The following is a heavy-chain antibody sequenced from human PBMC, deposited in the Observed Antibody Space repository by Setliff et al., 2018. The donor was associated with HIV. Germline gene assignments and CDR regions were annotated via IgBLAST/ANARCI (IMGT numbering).Heavy chain of an antibody. D-gene: IGHD2-21*02. J-gene: IGHJ4*02. CDR3: ARLSGDYYYFDY. CDR1: GGSISSGYYY. Sequence: SETLSLTCTVSGGSISSGYYYWSWIRQPPGKGLEWIGYIYTSGSTNYNPSLKSRVTISLDTSKNQFSLKLTSVTAADTAVYYCARLSGDYYYFDYWGQGTLVTVSS. CDR2: IYTSGST. V-gene: IGHV4-61*01.